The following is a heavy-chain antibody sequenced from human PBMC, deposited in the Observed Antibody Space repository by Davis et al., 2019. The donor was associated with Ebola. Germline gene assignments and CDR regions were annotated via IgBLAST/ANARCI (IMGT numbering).Heavy chain of an antibody. J-gene: IGHJ5*02. D-gene: IGHD3-10*01. CDR3: ARDRGIILLPSALTRWGFDP. CDR1: GYTFTSYD. V-gene: IGHV1-8*01. Sequence: ASVKVSCKASGYTFTSYDINWVRQATGQGLEWMGWMNPKSGNTGYAQRFQGRVAMTRDTSISTAYMELRRLTSDDTAVYYCARDRGIILLPSALTRWGFDPWGQGTLVTVSP. CDR2: MNPKSGNT.